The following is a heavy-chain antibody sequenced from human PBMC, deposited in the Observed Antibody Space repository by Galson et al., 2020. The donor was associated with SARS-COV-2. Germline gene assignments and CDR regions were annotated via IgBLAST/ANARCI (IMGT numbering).Heavy chain of an antibody. J-gene: IGHJ3*02. D-gene: IGHD6-13*01. V-gene: IGHV6-1*01. CDR1: GDSVPSNSAA. CDR2: TYYRSQWST. Sequence: SQTLPLTCAISGDSVPSNSAAWNWIRQSPSRGLEWLGRTYYRSQWSTDYAVSVKSRITINPDTSKNQFSLQLNSVTPEDTAIYYCAGRVAGAGSLHIWGQGTMVIVSS. CDR3: AGRVAGAGSLHI.